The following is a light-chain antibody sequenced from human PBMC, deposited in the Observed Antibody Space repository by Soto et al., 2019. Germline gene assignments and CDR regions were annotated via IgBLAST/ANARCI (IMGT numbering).Light chain of an antibody. CDR3: GADHGSGSNFSVV. Sequence: QPVLTQPPSASASLGASVTLTCTLSSGYSNYKVDWYQQRPGKGPRFVMRVGTGGIVGSKGDGIPDRFSVLGSGLNRYLTIKNIQEEDEGDYHCGADHGSGSNFSVVFGGGTTLTVL. J-gene: IGLJ2*01. CDR2: VGTGGIVG. CDR1: SGYSNYK. V-gene: IGLV9-49*01.